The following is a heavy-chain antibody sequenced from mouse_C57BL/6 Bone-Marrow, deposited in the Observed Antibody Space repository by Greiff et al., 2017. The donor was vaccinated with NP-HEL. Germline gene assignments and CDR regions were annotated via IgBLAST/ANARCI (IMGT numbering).Heavy chain of an antibody. Sequence: QVQLQQPGAELVRPGSSVKLSCKASGYTFTSYWMDWVKQRPGQGLEWIGNIYPSDSETHYNQKFKDKATLTVDKSSSTAYMQLSSLTSEDSAVYYCARRGVVATRGYYFDYWGQGTTLTVSS. V-gene: IGHV1-61*01. D-gene: IGHD1-1*01. J-gene: IGHJ2*01. CDR2: IYPSDSET. CDR3: ARRGVVATRGYYFDY. CDR1: GYTFTSYW.